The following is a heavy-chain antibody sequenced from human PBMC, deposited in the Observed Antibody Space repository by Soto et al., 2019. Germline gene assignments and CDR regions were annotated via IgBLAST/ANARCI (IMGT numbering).Heavy chain of an antibody. V-gene: IGHV1-69*12. CDR3: ARHVPAAGYYYGMDV. CDR1: GGTFSSYA. J-gene: IGHJ6*02. CDR2: IIPIFGTA. Sequence: QVQLVQSGAEVKKPGSSVKVSCKASGGTFSSYAISWVRQAPGQGLEWMGGIIPIFGTANYAQKFQGRVRITADDATSAADMELSSLRSEDTAVYYCARHVPAAGYYYGMDVWGQGTTVTVSS. D-gene: IGHD2-2*01.